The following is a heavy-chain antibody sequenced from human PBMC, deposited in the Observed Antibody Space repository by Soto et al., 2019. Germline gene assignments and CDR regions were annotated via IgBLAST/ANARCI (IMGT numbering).Heavy chain of an antibody. CDR2: ISPYNDNT. D-gene: IGHD2-15*01. CDR3: VLGHCSGGTCYSGYYGMDV. CDR1: GFTFSTYG. J-gene: IGHJ6*02. Sequence: GVPVKVACKASGFTFSTYGRTWVRHTPGQGLEWLGWISPYNDNTDYAQKVQGRVTMTTETSTNTAYMELQSLRSDDTAVYYCVLGHCSGGTCYSGYYGMDVWGQGTTGTVSS. V-gene: IGHV1-18*01.